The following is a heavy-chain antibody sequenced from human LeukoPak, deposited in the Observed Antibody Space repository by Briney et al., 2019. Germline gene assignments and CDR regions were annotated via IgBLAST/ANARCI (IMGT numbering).Heavy chain of an antibody. CDR1: GGSFSGYY. V-gene: IGHV4-34*01. D-gene: IGHD3-22*01. Sequence: PSETLSLTCAVYGGSFSGYYWSWVRQPPGKGLEWIGEINHSGSTNYNPSLKSRVTISVDTSKNQFSLKLSSVTAADTAVYYCARGPPMTYCFDYWGQGTLVTVCS. J-gene: IGHJ4*02. CDR2: INHSGST. CDR3: ARGPPMTYCFDY.